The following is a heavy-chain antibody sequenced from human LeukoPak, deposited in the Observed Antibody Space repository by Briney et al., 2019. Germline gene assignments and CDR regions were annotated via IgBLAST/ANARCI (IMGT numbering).Heavy chain of an antibody. Sequence: GGSLRLSCAASGFTFSSYSMNWVRQAPGKGLEWVSSISSSSSYIYYADSVKGRFTISRDNARNTLYLHMNSLRVEDTAVYYCARRKVYEFGEGYNYGMDVWGQGTTVTVS. J-gene: IGHJ6*02. D-gene: IGHD2-8*01. CDR3: ARRKVYEFGEGYNYGMDV. CDR1: GFTFSSYS. CDR2: ISSSSSYI. V-gene: IGHV3-21*01.